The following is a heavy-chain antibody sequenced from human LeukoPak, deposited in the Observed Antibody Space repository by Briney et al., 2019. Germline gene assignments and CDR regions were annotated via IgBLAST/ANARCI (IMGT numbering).Heavy chain of an antibody. D-gene: IGHD3-22*01. V-gene: IGHV3-53*01. CDR1: GFTVSINY. Sequence: GGSLRLSCAASGFTVSINYMSWVRQAPGKGLEWVAVIYSGGSTYYADSLKGRFTISRDNSKNTLYLQMNSLRAEDTAVYYCARGSPYYDSSGSPYYMDVWGKGTTVTVSS. J-gene: IGHJ6*03. CDR2: IYSGGST. CDR3: ARGSPYYDSSGSPYYMDV.